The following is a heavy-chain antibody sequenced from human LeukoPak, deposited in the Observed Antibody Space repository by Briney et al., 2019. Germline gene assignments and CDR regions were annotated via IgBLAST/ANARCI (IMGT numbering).Heavy chain of an antibody. CDR3: AHGGYDWSHKHIYFDY. V-gene: IGHV2-5*02. J-gene: IGHJ4*02. D-gene: IGHD3-3*01. CDR2: IYWDDDK. CDR1: GLSLSTSGVG. Sequence: SGPTLVKPTQTLTLTCTFSGLSLSTSGVGVGWIRQPPGKALEWLALIYWDDDKRYSPSLKSRLTITKDTSKNQVVLTMTNMDPVDTATYYCAHGGYDWSHKHIYFDYWGQGTLVTVSS.